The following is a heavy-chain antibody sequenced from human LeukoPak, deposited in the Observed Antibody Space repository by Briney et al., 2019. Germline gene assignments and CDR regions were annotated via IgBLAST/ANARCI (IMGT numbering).Heavy chain of an antibody. Sequence: SETLSLTCTVSGGSISSYYWSWIRQPPGKGVEWIGYIYCSGSTNYNPSLKSRVTISVDTSKNQFSLKLSSVTAADTAVYYCASGIVDVAEFDYWGQGTLVTVSS. CDR3: ASGIVDVAEFDY. CDR2: IYCSGST. J-gene: IGHJ4*02. V-gene: IGHV4-59*08. CDR1: GGSISSYY. D-gene: IGHD1-1*01.